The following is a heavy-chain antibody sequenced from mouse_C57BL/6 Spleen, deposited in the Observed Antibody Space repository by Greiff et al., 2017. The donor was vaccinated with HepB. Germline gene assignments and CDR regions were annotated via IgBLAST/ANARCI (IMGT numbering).Heavy chain of an antibody. Sequence: VQLKESGPGLVKPSQSLSLTCSVTGYSITSGYYWNWIRQFPGNKLEWMGYISYDGSNNYNPSLKNRISITRDTSKNQFFLKLNSVTTEDTATYYCARDYYGSSGYFEFWGTGTTVTVSS. CDR3: ARDYYGSSGYFEF. V-gene: IGHV3-6*01. CDR1: GYSITSGYY. J-gene: IGHJ1*03. CDR2: ISYDGSN. D-gene: IGHD1-1*01.